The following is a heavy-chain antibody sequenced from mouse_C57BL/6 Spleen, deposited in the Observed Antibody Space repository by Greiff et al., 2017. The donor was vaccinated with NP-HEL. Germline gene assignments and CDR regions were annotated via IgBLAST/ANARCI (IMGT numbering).Heavy chain of an antibody. J-gene: IGHJ4*01. V-gene: IGHV5-4*01. D-gene: IGHD1-3*01. Sequence: EVQLVESGGCLVKPGGSLKLSCAASGFTFSSYAMSWVRQTPEKRLEWVATISDGGSYTYYPDNVKGRFTISRENAKNNLYLQMSHLKSEDTARYYCARDGGIYLYAMDYWGQGTSVTVSS. CDR1: GFTFSSYA. CDR3: ARDGGIYLYAMDY. CDR2: ISDGGSYT.